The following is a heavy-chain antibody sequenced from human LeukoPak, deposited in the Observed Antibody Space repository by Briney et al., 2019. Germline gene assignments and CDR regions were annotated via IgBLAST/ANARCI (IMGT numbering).Heavy chain of an antibody. CDR3: AKTDQKYDYVWGSYRLPSDY. Sequence: HPGGSLRLSCAASGFTFSSYAMSWVRQAPGKGLEWVSAISGSGGSTYYADSVKGRFTISRDNSKNTLYLQMNSLRAEDTAVYYRAKTDQKYDYVWGSYRLPSDYWGQGTLVTVSS. CDR2: ISGSGGST. J-gene: IGHJ4*02. V-gene: IGHV3-23*01. CDR1: GFTFSSYA. D-gene: IGHD3-16*02.